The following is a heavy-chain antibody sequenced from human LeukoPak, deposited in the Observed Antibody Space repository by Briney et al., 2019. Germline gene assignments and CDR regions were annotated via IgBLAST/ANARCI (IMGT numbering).Heavy chain of an antibody. CDR3: ARGIAAAEPFDY. CDR2: IYHSGST. J-gene: IGHJ4*02. D-gene: IGHD6-13*01. Sequence: SGTLSLTCAVSGGSISSSNWWSWVRQPPGKGLEWIGEIYHSGSTNYNPSLKSRVTISVGKSKNQFSLKLSSVTAADTAVYYCARGIAAAEPFDYWGQGTLVTVSS. V-gene: IGHV4-4*02. CDR1: GGSISSSNW.